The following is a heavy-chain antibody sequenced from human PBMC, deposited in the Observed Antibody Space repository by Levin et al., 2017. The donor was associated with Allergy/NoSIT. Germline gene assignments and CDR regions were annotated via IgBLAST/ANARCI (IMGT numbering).Heavy chain of an antibody. CDR1: GFTLSSYV. J-gene: IGHJ4*02. CDR2: ISGSGGST. Sequence: PGGSLRLSCAASGFTLSSYVMSWVRQAPGKGLEWVSSISGSGGSTYYADSVKGRFTISRDTSKNTLYLQMNSLRAEDTAVYYCAKDKAASGSSGFGYWGQGTLVTVSS. D-gene: IGHD3-10*01. V-gene: IGHV3-23*01. CDR3: AKDKAASGSSGFGY.